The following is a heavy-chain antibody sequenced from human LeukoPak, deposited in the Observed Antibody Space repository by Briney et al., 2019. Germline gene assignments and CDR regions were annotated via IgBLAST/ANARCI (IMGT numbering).Heavy chain of an antibody. CDR2: IYYSGNT. J-gene: IGHJ4*02. Sequence: SETLSLTCTVSNDSINNYYWSWIRQPPGKGLEWIGYIYYSGNTNYNPSLKSRVTISLDTSKNQFSLKLGSVTAADTAVYYCARKYNGSGGWIDYWAQGTLVTVSS. CDR3: ARKYNGSGGWIDY. V-gene: IGHV4-59*01. D-gene: IGHD5-12*01. CDR1: NDSINNYY.